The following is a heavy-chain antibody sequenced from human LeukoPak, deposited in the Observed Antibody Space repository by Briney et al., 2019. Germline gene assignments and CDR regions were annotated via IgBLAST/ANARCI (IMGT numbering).Heavy chain of an antibody. D-gene: IGHD4/OR15-4a*01. Sequence: SETLSLTCTVSGGSISSRSDYWGWIRQPPGNGLEWIGSIYYTGSTHYNPSLKSRVTISVDTSKNQFSLKLSAVTAADTAVYYCARRPGEYGGNDFDYWGQGTLVTVSS. CDR1: GGSISSRSDY. V-gene: IGHV4-39*01. J-gene: IGHJ4*02. CDR2: IYYTGST. CDR3: ARRPGEYGGNDFDY.